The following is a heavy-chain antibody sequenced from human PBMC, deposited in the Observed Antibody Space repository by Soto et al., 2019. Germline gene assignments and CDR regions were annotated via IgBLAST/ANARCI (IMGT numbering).Heavy chain of an antibody. CDR2: INHSGST. CDR1: GGSFSGYY. Sequence: SETLSLTCAVYGGSFSGYYGSWIRQPPGKGLEWIGEINHSGSTNYNPSLKSRVTISVDTSKNQFSLKLSSVTAADTAVYYCARLPTVTRVDPWGQGTLVTVSS. D-gene: IGHD4-17*01. CDR3: ARLPTVTRVDP. V-gene: IGHV4-34*01. J-gene: IGHJ5*02.